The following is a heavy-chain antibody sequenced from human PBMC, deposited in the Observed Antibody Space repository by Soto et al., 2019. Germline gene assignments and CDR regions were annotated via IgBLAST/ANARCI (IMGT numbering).Heavy chain of an antibody. Sequence: ASVKVSCKASGYTFTSDYMHWVRQAPGQGLEWMGIINPSGGSTSYAQKFQGRATMTRDTSTSTVYMELSSLRSEDTAVYYCARGSGRIISGYDLNFDYWGQGTLVTVSS. CDR3: ARGSGRIISGYDLNFDY. CDR2: INPSGGST. V-gene: IGHV1-46*01. J-gene: IGHJ4*02. CDR1: GYTFTSDY. D-gene: IGHD5-12*01.